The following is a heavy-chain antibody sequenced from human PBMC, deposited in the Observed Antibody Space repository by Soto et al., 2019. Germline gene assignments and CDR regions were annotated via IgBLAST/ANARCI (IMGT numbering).Heavy chain of an antibody. V-gene: IGHV1-18*01. Sequence: ASVKVSCKASGYTFTSYGISWVRQAPGQGLEWMGWISAYNGNTNYAQKLQGRVTMTTDTSTSTAYMELRSLRSDDTAVYYCASEIEYSSSSHYLKRPYYGMDVWGQGTTVTVSS. D-gene: IGHD6-6*01. CDR1: GYTFTSYG. CDR2: ISAYNGNT. CDR3: ASEIEYSSSSHYLKRPYYGMDV. J-gene: IGHJ6*02.